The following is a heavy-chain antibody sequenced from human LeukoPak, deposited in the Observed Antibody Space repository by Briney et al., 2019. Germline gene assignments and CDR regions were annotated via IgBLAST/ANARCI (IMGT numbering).Heavy chain of an antibody. J-gene: IGHJ4*02. D-gene: IGHD5-12*01. CDR2: ISYDGSNK. Sequence: GRFLRLSCAAAGFTFSSYAMHWVRQAPGKGLEWVAVISYDGSNKYYADSVKGRFTISRDNSNNTLYLQMNSLRAEDTAVYYCASGYSGYDGLDYWGQGTLVTVSS. CDR3: ASGYSGYDGLDY. CDR1: GFTFSSYA. V-gene: IGHV3-30-3*01.